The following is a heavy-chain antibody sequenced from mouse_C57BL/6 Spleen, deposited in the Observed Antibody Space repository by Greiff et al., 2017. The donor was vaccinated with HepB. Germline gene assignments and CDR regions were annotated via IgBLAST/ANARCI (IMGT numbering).Heavy chain of an antibody. CDR2: INPSNGGT. V-gene: IGHV1-53*01. Sequence: QVQLQQPGTELVKPGASVKLSCKASGYTFTSYWMHWVKQRPGQGLEWIGNINPSNGGTNYNEKFKSKATLTVDKSSSTAYMQLSSLTSEDSAVYYCARSDYYGSHWYFDVWGTGTTVTVSS. D-gene: IGHD1-1*01. CDR3: ARSDYYGSHWYFDV. J-gene: IGHJ1*03. CDR1: GYTFTSYW.